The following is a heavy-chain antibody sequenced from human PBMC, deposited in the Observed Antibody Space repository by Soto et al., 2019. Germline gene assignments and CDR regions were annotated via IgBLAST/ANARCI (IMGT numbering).Heavy chain of an antibody. D-gene: IGHD2-15*01. CDR2: IYYSGST. V-gene: IGHV4-39*01. J-gene: IGHJ5*02. Sequence: SETLSLTCTVSGGSISSSSYYWGWIRQPPGKGLEWIGSIYYSGSTYYNPSLKSRVTISVDTSKNQFSLKLSSVTAADTAVYYCARHTPVVVVAATPNWFDPWGQGTLVT. CDR3: ARHTPVVVVAATPNWFDP. CDR1: GGSISSSSYY.